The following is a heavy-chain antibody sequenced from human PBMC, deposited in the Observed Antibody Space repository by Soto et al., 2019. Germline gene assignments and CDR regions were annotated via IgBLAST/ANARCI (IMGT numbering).Heavy chain of an antibody. CDR2: ISDDGGNT. CDR3: AKSHLLYSATDDDC. J-gene: IGHJ4*02. D-gene: IGHD3-10*01. V-gene: IGHV3-30*18. CDR1: GFSFSGYG. Sequence: QVQLVESGGGVVQPGRSLRLSCAASGFSFSGYGMHWVRQAPGQGLEWLAVISDDGGNTYYADSVKGRFTISRDTSRNTLFLQMSSLRTEDTAVYYCAKSHLLYSATDDDCWGQGTLVTVSS.